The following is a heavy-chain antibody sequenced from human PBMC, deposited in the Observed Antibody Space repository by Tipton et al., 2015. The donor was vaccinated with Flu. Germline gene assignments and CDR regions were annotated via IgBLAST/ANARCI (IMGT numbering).Heavy chain of an antibody. CDR1: GGSISSYY. CDR2: IYYSGST. J-gene: IGHJ4*02. Sequence: TLSLTCTVPGGSISSYYWSWIRQPPGKGLEWIGYIYYSGSTNYNPSLKSRVTISVDTSKNQFSLKLSSVTAADTAVYYCARSPKFQSSPFDYWGQGTLVTVSS. CDR3: ARSPKFQSSPFDY. D-gene: IGHD2-21*01. V-gene: IGHV4-59*08.